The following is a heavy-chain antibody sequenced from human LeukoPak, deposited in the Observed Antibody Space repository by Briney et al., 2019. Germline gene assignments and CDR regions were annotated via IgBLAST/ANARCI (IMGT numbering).Heavy chain of an antibody. J-gene: IGHJ3*02. D-gene: IGHD3-22*01. Sequence: GGSLGLSCAASGFTFGAYAMHWARQAPGRGREGVAVISYDGRNQLYADAVKGRFTISRDNSKNTLYLQMNGLRAEDTAVYYCARGGDSSGSIRSAFDIWGQGTMVTVSS. CDR2: ISYDGRNQ. CDR3: ARGGDSSGSIRSAFDI. V-gene: IGHV3-30*14. CDR1: GFTFGAYA.